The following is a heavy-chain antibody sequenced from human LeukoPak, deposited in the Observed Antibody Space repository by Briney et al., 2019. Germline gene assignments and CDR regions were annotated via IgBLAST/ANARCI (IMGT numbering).Heavy chain of an antibody. Sequence: PGGSLRLSCAASGFTFSSYAVHWVRQAPGKGLEWVAVISYDGSNKYYADSVKGRFTISRDNSKNTLYLQMNSLRAEDTAVYYCARDVSSGADPRPFDYWGQGTLVTVTS. CDR1: GFTFSSYA. J-gene: IGHJ4*02. CDR2: ISYDGSNK. D-gene: IGHD3-10*01. V-gene: IGHV3-30*04. CDR3: ARDVSSGADPRPFDY.